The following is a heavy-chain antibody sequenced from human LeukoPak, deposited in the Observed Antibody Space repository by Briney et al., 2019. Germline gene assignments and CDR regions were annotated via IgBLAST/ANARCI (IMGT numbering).Heavy chain of an antibody. CDR2: IIPIFGTA. CDR3: ARDPYDLYYFDY. V-gene: IGHV1-69*13. D-gene: IGHD3-16*01. Sequence: SVKVSCKASGGTFSSYAISWVRQAPGQGLEWMGGIIPIFGTANYAQKFQGKVTITADESTSTAYMELSSLRSEDTAVYYCARDPYDLYYFDYWGQGTLVTVSS. CDR1: GGTFSSYA. J-gene: IGHJ4*02.